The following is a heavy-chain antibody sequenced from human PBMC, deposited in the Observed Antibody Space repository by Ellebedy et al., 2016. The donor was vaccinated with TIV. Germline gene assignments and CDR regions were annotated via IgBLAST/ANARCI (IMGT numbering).Heavy chain of an antibody. D-gene: IGHD3-16*01. Sequence: SETLSLTCNVSGASISSYYWSWIRQPPGKGLEWIGYMSYSGSTNYNPSLKSRVTISVDTSKSQFSLKLTSVTAADTAVYYCASRASGGSDLGRGLYFENWGQGTLVTVSS. CDR3: ASRASGGSDLGRGLYFEN. CDR2: MSYSGST. CDR1: GASISSYY. J-gene: IGHJ4*02. V-gene: IGHV4-59*08.